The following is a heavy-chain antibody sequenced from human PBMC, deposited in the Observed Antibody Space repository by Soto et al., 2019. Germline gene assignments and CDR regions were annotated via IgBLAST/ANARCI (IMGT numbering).Heavy chain of an antibody. CDR2: INWNGGST. CDR1: GFTFDDYG. Sequence: GGSLILSCAASGFTFDDYGMSWVRQAPGKGLEWVSGINWNGGSTGYADSVKGRFTISRDNAKNSLYLQMNSLRAEDTALYHCARDSPAPGDYGGEVIEDWHFDLWGRGTPVPVSS. CDR3: ARDSPAPGDYGGEVIEDWHFDL. D-gene: IGHD4-17*01. V-gene: IGHV3-20*01. J-gene: IGHJ2*01.